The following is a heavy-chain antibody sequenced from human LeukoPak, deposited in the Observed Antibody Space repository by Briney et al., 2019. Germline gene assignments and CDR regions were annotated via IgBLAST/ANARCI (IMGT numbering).Heavy chain of an antibody. V-gene: IGHV3-30*18. CDR1: GFTFSSYG. CDR3: AKGAFTWIQHPYAMDV. D-gene: IGHD5-18*01. J-gene: IGHJ6*02. Sequence: PGRSLRLSCAASGFTFSSYGMHWVRQAPGKGLEWVAVISYDGSNKYYADSVKGRFTISRDNSKNTLYLQMNSLRAEDTAVYYCAKGAFTWIQHPYAMDVWGQGTTVTVSS. CDR2: ISYDGSNK.